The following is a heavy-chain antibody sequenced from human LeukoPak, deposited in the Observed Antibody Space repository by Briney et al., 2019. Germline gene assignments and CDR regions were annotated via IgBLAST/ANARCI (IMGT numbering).Heavy chain of an antibody. CDR2: INPNSGGT. D-gene: IGHD6-13*01. CDR3: ARGHIAAAGYYYYYYMDV. CDR1: GYTFTGYY. Sequence: ASVKVSSKASGYTFTGYYMHWVRQAPGQGLEWMGRINPNSGGTNYAQKFQGRVTMTRDTSISTAYMELSRLRSDDTAVYYCARGHIAAAGYYYYYYMDVWGKGTTVTVSS. V-gene: IGHV1-2*06. J-gene: IGHJ6*03.